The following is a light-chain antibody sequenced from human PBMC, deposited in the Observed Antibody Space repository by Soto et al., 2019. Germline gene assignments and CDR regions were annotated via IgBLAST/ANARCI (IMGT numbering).Light chain of an antibody. CDR1: QSVSSY. J-gene: IGKJ4*01. CDR3: QQRGNWPLT. V-gene: IGKV3-11*01. Sequence: EIVLRQSPATLSLSPGERPTLSCRASQSVSSYLAWYQQKPGQAPRLLIYDASNRATGIPARFSGSGSGTDFTLTISSLEPEDFAVYYCQQRGNWPLTFGGGTKVEIK. CDR2: DAS.